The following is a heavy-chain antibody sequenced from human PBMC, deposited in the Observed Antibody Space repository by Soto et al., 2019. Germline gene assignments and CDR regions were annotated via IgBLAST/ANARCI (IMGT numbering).Heavy chain of an antibody. D-gene: IGHD3-16*01. CDR2: ISGSGGST. Sequence: GGSLRLSCAASGFTFSSYAMSWVRQAPGKGLEWVSAISGSGGSTYYADSVKGRFTISRDNSKNTLYLQMNSLRAEDTAVYYCARSSGGVFGIIIEGTNWFAPWGQGTLVTVSS. V-gene: IGHV3-23*01. J-gene: IGHJ5*02. CDR1: GFTFSSYA. CDR3: ARSSGGVFGIIIEGTNWFAP.